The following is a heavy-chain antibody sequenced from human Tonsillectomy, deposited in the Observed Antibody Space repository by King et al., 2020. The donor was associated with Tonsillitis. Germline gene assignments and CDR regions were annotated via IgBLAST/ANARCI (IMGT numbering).Heavy chain of an antibody. CDR3: VKAPPRVGYLQH. J-gene: IGHJ1*01. D-gene: IGHD2-15*01. Sequence: VQLVESGGGLVQPGGSLRLSCAASGFTFSSYAMRWVRQAPGGGLGWVPIIPYSGGCTYHAESVRGRFTISRDNSKNQLYLQMNSLRVDDTAVYYCVKAPPRVGYLQHWGQGTLVTVSS. V-gene: IGHV3-23*04. CDR1: GFTFSSYA. CDR2: IPYSGGCT.